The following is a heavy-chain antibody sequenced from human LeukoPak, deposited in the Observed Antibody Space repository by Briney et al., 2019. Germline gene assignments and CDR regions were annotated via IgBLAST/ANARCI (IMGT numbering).Heavy chain of an antibody. V-gene: IGHV1-2*04. Sequence: ASVKVSCKASGYTFTGYYMHWVRQAPGQGLEWMGWINPNSGGTNYAQKFQGWVTMTRDTSISTAYMELSRLRSDDTAVYYCARDKGYCSGGGCYSLDYWGQGTLVTVSS. CDR3: ARDKGYCSGGGCYSLDY. CDR2: INPNSGGT. D-gene: IGHD2-15*01. J-gene: IGHJ4*02. CDR1: GYTFTGYY.